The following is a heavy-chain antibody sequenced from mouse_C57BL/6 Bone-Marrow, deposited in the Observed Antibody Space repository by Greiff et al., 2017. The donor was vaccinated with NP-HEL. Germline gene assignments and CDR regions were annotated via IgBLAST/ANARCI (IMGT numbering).Heavy chain of an antibody. D-gene: IGHD1-1*01. CDR1: GYTFTSYW. J-gene: IGHJ4*01. CDR2: IYPGSGST. V-gene: IGHV1-55*01. CDR3: ARDYGSSYLAMDY. Sequence: VQLQQPGAELVKPGASVKMSCKASGYTFTSYWITWVKQRPGQGLEWIGDIYPGSGSTNYNEKFKSKATLTVDTSSSTAYMQLSSLTSEDSAVYYCARDYGSSYLAMDYWVKEPQSPSPQ.